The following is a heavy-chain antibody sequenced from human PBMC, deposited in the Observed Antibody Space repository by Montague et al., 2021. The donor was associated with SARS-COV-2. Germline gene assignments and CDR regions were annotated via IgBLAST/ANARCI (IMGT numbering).Heavy chain of an antibody. Sequence: TLSLTCTVSGGSIRSSGYYWTWIRQHPGKGLESIGYIYYSGTTYYNPSLESRLSISVHTSKNQFSLKLSSVTAADSAVYYCARGVRTISLGYFDSWGQGTLVTVSS. V-gene: IGHV4-31*03. CDR2: IYYSGTT. D-gene: IGHD3-16*02. CDR1: GGSIRSSGYY. CDR3: ARGVRTISLGYFDS. J-gene: IGHJ4*02.